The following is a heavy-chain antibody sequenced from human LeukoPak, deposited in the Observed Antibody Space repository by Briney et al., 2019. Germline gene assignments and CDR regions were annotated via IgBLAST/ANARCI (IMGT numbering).Heavy chain of an antibody. Sequence: SETLSLTCTVSGGSISSYYWGWVRQPPGKGLEWIVYIYYSGSTNYNPSLKSRVTISVDTSKNQFSLKLSSVTAADTAVYYCARGQKVLQEGYYYYMDVWGKGTTVTVSS. D-gene: IGHD3-10*01. J-gene: IGHJ6*03. V-gene: IGHV4-59*01. CDR1: GGSISSYY. CDR2: IYYSGST. CDR3: ARGQKVLQEGYYYYMDV.